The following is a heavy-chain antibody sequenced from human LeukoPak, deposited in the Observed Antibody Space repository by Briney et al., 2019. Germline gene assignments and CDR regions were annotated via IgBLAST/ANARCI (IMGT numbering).Heavy chain of an antibody. Sequence: SETLSLTCTVSGGSISSSSYYWGWIRQPPGKGLEWIGYIYYSGSPYYNPSLKSRVTISVDTSKNQFSLKLSSVTAADTAVYYCARVGDNSGWWGYYFDYWGQGTLVTVSS. CDR1: GGSISSSSYY. V-gene: IGHV4-39*07. D-gene: IGHD6-19*01. CDR2: IYYSGSP. CDR3: ARVGDNSGWWGYYFDY. J-gene: IGHJ4*02.